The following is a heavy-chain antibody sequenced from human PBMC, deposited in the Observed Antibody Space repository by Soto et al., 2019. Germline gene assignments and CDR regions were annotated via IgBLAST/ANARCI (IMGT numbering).Heavy chain of an antibody. CDR3: ARVGGSYSGAFDI. D-gene: IGHD1-26*01. J-gene: IGHJ3*02. CDR2: IKQDGSEQ. CDR1: GFTLIDYW. V-gene: IGHV3-7*01. Sequence: PGGSLRLSCAASGFTLIDYWMTWVRQAPGRGLEWVANIKQDGSEQYYAGSVKGRFTISRDNAKNSLYLQMNSLRAEDTAVYYCARVGGSYSGAFDIWGQGTMVTVSS.